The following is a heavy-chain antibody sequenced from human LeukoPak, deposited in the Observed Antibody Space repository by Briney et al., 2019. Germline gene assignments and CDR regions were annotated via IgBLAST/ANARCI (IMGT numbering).Heavy chain of an antibody. CDR2: IYYSGST. D-gene: IGHD2-21*01. J-gene: IGHJ3*02. CDR3: ARALLDAFDI. V-gene: IGHV4-59*01. CDR1: GGSISSYY. Sequence: SETLSLTCTVSGGSISSYYWSWIRQPPGKGLEWIGYIYYSGSTNYNPSLKSRVTISVDTSKNQFSLKLSSATAADTAVYYCARALLDAFDIWGQGTMVTVSS.